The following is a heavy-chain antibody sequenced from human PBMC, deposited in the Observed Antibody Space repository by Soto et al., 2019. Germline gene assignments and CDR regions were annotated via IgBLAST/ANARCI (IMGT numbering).Heavy chain of an antibody. CDR1: GFTFSSYA. D-gene: IGHD5-12*01. CDR2: ISYDGSNK. CDR3: ARVGRLRFRTTYYFDY. V-gene: IGHV3-30-3*01. Sequence: QVQLVESGGGVVQPGRSLRLSCAASGFTFSSYAMHWVRQAPGKGLEWVAVISYDGSNKYYADSVKGRFTISRDNSKNTLDLQMNSLRAEDTAVYYCARVGRLRFRTTYYFDYCGQGTLVTVSS. J-gene: IGHJ4*02.